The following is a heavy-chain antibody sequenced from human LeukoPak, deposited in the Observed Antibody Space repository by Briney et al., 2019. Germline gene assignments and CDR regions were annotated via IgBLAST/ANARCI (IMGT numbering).Heavy chain of an antibody. CDR3: ARVPFARDGYNSGY. Sequence: ASETLSLTCTVSGGSISSGGYYWGWIRQPPGKGLEWIGSIYYSGSTYYNPPLKSRVTISVDTSKNQLSLKLSSVTAADTAVYYCARVPFARDGYNSGYWGQGTLVTVSS. V-gene: IGHV4-39*07. J-gene: IGHJ4*02. D-gene: IGHD5-24*01. CDR1: GGSISSGGYY. CDR2: IYYSGST.